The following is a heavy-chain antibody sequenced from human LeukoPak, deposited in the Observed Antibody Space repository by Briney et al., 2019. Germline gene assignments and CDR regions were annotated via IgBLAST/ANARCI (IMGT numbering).Heavy chain of an antibody. CDR3: ALERYQLLSSFDY. D-gene: IGHD2-2*01. Sequence: PGGSLRLSCAASGFTFSSYAMSWVRQAPGKGLEWVSAISGSGGSTYYADSVKGRFTISRDNSKNTLYPQMNSLRAEDTAVYYCALERYQLLSSFDYWGQGTLVTVSS. V-gene: IGHV3-23*01. CDR2: ISGSGGST. J-gene: IGHJ4*02. CDR1: GFTFSSYA.